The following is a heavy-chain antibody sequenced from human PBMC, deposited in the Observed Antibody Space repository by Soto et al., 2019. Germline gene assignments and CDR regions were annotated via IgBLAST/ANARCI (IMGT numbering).Heavy chain of an antibody. CDR3: ARSSVVVTALDY. J-gene: IGHJ4*02. CDR2: INAGNGNT. Sequence: ASVKVSCKASGYTFTSYAMHWVRQAPGQRLEWMGWINAGNGNTKYSQKFQGRVTITRDTSASTAYMELSSLRSEDTAVYYCARSSVVVTALDYCGQATLVTLSS. V-gene: IGHV1-3*01. D-gene: IGHD2-21*02. CDR1: GYTFTSYA.